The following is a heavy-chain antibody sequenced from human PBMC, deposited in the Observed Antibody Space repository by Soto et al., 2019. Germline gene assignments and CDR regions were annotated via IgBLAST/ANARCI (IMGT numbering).Heavy chain of an antibody. D-gene: IGHD2-2*02. CDR1: GYTFTSYA. Sequence: ASVKVSCKASGYTFTSYAMHWVRQAPGQRLEWMGWINAGNGNTKYSQKFQGRVTITRDTSASTAYMELSSLRSEDTAVYYCARGPSQLLLYPVLDYWGQGTLVTVSS. V-gene: IGHV1-3*01. CDR3: ARGPSQLLLYPVLDY. J-gene: IGHJ4*02. CDR2: INAGNGNT.